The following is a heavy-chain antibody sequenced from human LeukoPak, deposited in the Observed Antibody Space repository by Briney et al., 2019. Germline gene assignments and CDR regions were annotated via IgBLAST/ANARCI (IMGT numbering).Heavy chain of an antibody. CDR2: ISYDGSNK. CDR3: ARDLTSGTALDY. CDR1: GFTFSSYA. J-gene: IGHJ4*02. Sequence: HPGGCLRLSCAASGFTFSSYAMHWVRQAPDKGLERVAVISYDGSNKYYADSVKGRFTISRDNSKNTLYLQMNSLRAEDTAVYYCARDLTSGTALDYWGQGTLVTVSS. D-gene: IGHD1-26*01. V-gene: IGHV3-30-3*01.